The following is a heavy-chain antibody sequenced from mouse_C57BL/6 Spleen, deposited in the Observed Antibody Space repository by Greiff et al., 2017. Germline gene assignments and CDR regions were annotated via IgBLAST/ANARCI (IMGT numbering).Heavy chain of an antibody. V-gene: IGHV1-82*01. J-gene: IGHJ4*01. CDR1: GYAFSSSW. CDR2: IYPGDGDT. D-gene: IGHD1-1*01. Sequence: QVQLKQSGPELVKPGASVKISCKASGYAFSSSWMNWVKQRPGKGLEWIGRIYPGDGDTNYNGKFKGKATLTADKSSSTAYMQLSSLTSEDSAVYVCARWGDGSSPYAMDYWGQGTSVTVSS. CDR3: ARWGDGSSPYAMDY.